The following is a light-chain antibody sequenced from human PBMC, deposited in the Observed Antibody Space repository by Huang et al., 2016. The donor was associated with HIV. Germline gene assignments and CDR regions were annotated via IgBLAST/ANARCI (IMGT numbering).Light chain of an antibody. J-gene: IGKJ5*01. Sequence: EMVLTQSPGTLSLSPGESASLSCRASQSVSNNYLAWYQQKPGQAPRLLIYGASSGATGIPDRFSGSGSGTDFTLTISRLEPEDFAVYYCQQYGGSPIAFGQGTRLEIK. CDR3: QQYGGSPIA. CDR2: GAS. V-gene: IGKV3-20*01. CDR1: QSVSNNY.